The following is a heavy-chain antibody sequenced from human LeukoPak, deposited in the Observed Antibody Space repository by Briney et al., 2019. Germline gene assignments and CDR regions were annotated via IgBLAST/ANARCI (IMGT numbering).Heavy chain of an antibody. J-gene: IGHJ4*02. Sequence: GGSLRLSCAASGFTFSDFPMIWVRQAPGKGLEWVSSIFPSSDEIHYADSVKGRFTISRDNAKNSLYLQMNSLRAEDTALYYCARDLFRYYDSSGYYFGYWGQGTLVTVSS. CDR3: ARDLFRYYDSSGYYFGY. CDR1: GFTFSDFP. D-gene: IGHD3-22*01. CDR2: IFPSSDEI. V-gene: IGHV3-20*04.